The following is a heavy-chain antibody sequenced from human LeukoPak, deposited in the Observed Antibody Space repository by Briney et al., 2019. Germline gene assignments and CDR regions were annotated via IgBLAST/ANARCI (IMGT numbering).Heavy chain of an antibody. CDR2: TYYRSKWYN. V-gene: IGHV6-1*01. D-gene: IGHD3-3*01. Sequence: SQTLSLTCAISGDSVSSNSAAWNWIRRSPSRGLEWLGRTYYRSKWYNDYAVSVKSRITINPDTSKNQFSLQLNSVTPEDTAVYYCARCPMYYDFWSGYYTGGGYYFDYWGQGTLVTVSS. CDR1: GDSVSSNSAA. CDR3: ARCPMYYDFWSGYYTGGGYYFDY. J-gene: IGHJ4*02.